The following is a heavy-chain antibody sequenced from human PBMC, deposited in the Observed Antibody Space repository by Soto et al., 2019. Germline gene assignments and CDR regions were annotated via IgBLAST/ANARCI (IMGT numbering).Heavy chain of an antibody. CDR1: GFTFSSYS. Sequence: ESGGGLVKPGGSLRLSCAASGFTFSSYSMNWVRQAPGKGLEWVSSISSSSSYIYYVDSVKGRFTISRDNAKNSLYLQMNSLRAEDTAVYYCARDGDSGPPGYYYYYYGMDVWGQGTTVTVSS. D-gene: IGHD5-12*01. J-gene: IGHJ6*02. CDR2: ISSSSSYI. V-gene: IGHV3-21*01. CDR3: ARDGDSGPPGYYYYYYGMDV.